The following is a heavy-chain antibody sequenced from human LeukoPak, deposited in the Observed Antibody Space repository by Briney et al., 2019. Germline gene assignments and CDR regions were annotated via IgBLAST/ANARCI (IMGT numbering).Heavy chain of an antibody. CDR2: IRYSGGT. CDR3: ARVSRWAEAIDY. V-gene: IGHV4-59*01. J-gene: IGHJ4*02. Sequence: SETLSLTCTVSGGSITSYYWNWVRQPPGKGLEWIGYIRYSGGTNYHPSVNSRVTMSVDTSKNQFSLRLTSVTAADTAVYYCARVSRWAEAIDYWGQGTLVTVSS. CDR1: GGSITSYY. D-gene: IGHD1-26*01.